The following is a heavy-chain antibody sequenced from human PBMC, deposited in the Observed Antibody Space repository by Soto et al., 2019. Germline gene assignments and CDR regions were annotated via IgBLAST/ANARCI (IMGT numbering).Heavy chain of an antibody. CDR2: INPNSGNT. CDR1: GYTFTSYD. CDR3: ARDNVFFELSSDTFDY. V-gene: IGHV1-8*01. D-gene: IGHD3-22*01. Sequence: ASVKVSCKASGYTFTSYDINWVRQATGQGLEWMGWINPNSGNTAYAQKFQGRVTMTRNTSISTAYMELSSLRSEDTAVYYCARDNVFFELSSDTFDYWGQGTLVTVSS. J-gene: IGHJ4*02.